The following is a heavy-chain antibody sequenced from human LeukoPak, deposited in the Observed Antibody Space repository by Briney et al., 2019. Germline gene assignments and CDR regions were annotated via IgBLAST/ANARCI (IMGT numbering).Heavy chain of an antibody. CDR3: ARGSPGYYYYYYMDV. V-gene: IGHV1-8*01. J-gene: IGHJ6*03. CDR1: GYTFTRYD. CDR2: MNPNSGNT. D-gene: IGHD2-2*01. Sequence: GASVKVSCKASGYTFTRYDINWVRQATGQGLEWMGWMNPNSGNTGYAQKFQGRVTMTRNTSISTAYMELSSLRSEDTAVYYCARGSPGYYYYYYMDVWGKGTTVTVSS.